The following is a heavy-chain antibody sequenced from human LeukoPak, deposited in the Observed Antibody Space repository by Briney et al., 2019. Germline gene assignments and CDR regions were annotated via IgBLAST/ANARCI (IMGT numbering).Heavy chain of an antibody. CDR2: IRTTAEGAKYA. Sequence: GGSLRLSRATSGFSFTDYPMNWVRQAPGKGLEWISNIRTTAEGAKYAYYADSVKGRVTISRDDGKNTLYLHMNNLRDDDTAVYYCATDQRYAFDYWGQGILVTVSS. J-gene: IGHJ4*02. CDR3: ATDQRYAFDY. D-gene: IGHD3-9*01. V-gene: IGHV3-48*02. CDR1: GFSFTDYP.